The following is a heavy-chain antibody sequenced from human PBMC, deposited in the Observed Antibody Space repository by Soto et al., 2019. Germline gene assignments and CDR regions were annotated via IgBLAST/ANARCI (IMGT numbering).Heavy chain of an antibody. Sequence: QVQLQESGPGLVKPSQTLSLTCTVSGGSISSGDYYWSGIRQPPGKGLEWIGYIYYSGSTYYNPSLMSRVTISLYTSKNQVSLELSSGTAADTAVYYCDRGGQFDPWGQGNLVTVSS. CDR1: GGSISSGDYY. CDR3: DRGGQFDP. CDR2: IYYSGST. V-gene: IGHV4-30-4*01. J-gene: IGHJ5*02.